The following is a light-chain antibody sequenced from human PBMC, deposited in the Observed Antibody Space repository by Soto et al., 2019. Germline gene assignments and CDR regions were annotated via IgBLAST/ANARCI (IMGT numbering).Light chain of an antibody. Sequence: QAVVTQEPSLTVSPGGTVTLTCASSTGAVTSANYPNWIQQKPGQTPRALIYSTSTRHSWTPARFSGSLLGGKAALTLSSVQPEDEAEYYCLLYYGGAYVLFGGGIKLTVL. CDR2: STS. V-gene: IGLV7-43*01. CDR3: LLYYGGAYVL. CDR1: TGAVTSANY. J-gene: IGLJ2*01.